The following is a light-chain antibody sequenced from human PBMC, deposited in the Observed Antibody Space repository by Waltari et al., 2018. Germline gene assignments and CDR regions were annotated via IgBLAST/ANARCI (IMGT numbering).Light chain of an antibody. J-gene: IGKJ3*01. CDR2: DAS. CDR3: LQTYSTLMFS. V-gene: IGKV1-39*01. CDR1: QSITNY. Sequence: DIQMTQSPSSLSASVGDRVTMTCRAGQSITNYLSWYQHKLGEAPNLLVYDASTLFSGVPSRFNGSGSGTEFTLTISSLQPEDLATYYCLQTYSTLMFSFGPGTKVDL.